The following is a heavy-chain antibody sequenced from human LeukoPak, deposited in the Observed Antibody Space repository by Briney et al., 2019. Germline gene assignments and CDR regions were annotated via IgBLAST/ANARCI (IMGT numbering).Heavy chain of an antibody. D-gene: IGHD3-3*01. CDR2: INAGNGNT. CDR3: ARSFIRITIFGVAGNWFDP. V-gene: IGHV1-3*01. Sequence: ASVKVSCKASGYTFTSYAMHWVRQAPGQRLEWMGWINAGNGNTEYSQKFQGRVTITRDTSASTAYMELSSLRSEDTAVYYCARSFIRITIFGVAGNWFDPWGQGTLVTVSS. CDR1: GYTFTSYA. J-gene: IGHJ5*02.